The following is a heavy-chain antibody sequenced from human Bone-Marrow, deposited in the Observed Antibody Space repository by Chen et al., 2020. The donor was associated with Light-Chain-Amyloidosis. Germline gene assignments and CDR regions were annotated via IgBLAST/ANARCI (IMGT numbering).Heavy chain of an antibody. D-gene: IGHD5-18*01. Sequence: QVQMQESGPGLVKPSETLSLTCTVSGYSISSGYYWGWIRQPPGKGLEWIGSIYHSGSTYYNPSLKSRVTMSVDTSKNQFSLKLNSVTAAGTAVYYCAREGTAMGRGQFLNFFYYMDVWGKGTTVTVSS. J-gene: IGHJ6*03. CDR3: AREGTAMGRGQFLNFFYYMDV. V-gene: IGHV4-38-2*02. CDR2: IYHSGST. CDR1: GYSISSGYY.